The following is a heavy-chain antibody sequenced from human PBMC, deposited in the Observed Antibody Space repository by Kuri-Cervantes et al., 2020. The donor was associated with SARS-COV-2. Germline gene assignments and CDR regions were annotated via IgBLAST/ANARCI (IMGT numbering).Heavy chain of an antibody. J-gene: IGHJ4*02. Sequence: GGSLRLSCAASGFTFSNARMSWVRQAPGKGLEWVGRIKSKTDGGTTDYAAPVKGRFTISRDDSKNTLYLQMNSLKTEDTAVYYCTTEGRGLLRGNYFDYWGQGTLVTVSS. CDR1: GFTFSNAR. D-gene: IGHD3-22*01. CDR2: IKSKTDGGTT. CDR3: TTEGRGLLRGNYFDY. V-gene: IGHV3-15*01.